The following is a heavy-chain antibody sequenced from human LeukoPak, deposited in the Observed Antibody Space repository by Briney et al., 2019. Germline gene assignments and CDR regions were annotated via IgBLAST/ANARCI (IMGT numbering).Heavy chain of an antibody. V-gene: IGHV3-23*01. CDR3: AKDFRDYYDSSGFDY. CDR1: GFTFSSYA. Sequence: GGSLRLSCAASGFTFSSYAMSWVRQAPARGLEWVSAISGSGGSTYYADSVKGRFTISRDNSKNTLYLQMNSLRAEDTAVYYCAKDFRDYYDSSGFDYWGQGTLVTVSS. CDR2: ISGSGGST. J-gene: IGHJ4*02. D-gene: IGHD3-22*01.